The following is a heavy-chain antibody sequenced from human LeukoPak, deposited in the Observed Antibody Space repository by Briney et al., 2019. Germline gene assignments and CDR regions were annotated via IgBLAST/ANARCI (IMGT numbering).Heavy chain of an antibody. CDR2: IWYDGSNK. V-gene: IGHV3-33*01. CDR1: GFIFSSYG. J-gene: IGHJ4*02. CDR3: ARKGIAAAGTRGHYFDY. D-gene: IGHD6-13*01. Sequence: KPGGSLRLSCAASGFIFSSYGMHWVRQAPGKGLEWVAGIWYDGSNKYYADSVKGRFTISRDNSKNTLYLQMNSLRAEDTAVYYCARKGIAAAGTRGHYFDYWGQGTLVTVSS.